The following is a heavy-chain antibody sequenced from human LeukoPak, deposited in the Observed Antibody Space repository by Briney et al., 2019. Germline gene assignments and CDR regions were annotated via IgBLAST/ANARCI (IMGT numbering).Heavy chain of an antibody. CDR1: GFTFSSYA. V-gene: IGHV3-23*01. CDR2: ISGSGGST. D-gene: IGHD7-27*01. J-gene: IGHJ6*02. Sequence: GSLRLSCAASGFTFSSYAMSWVRQAPGKGLEWVSAISGSGGSTYYADPVKGRFTISRDNSKNTLYLQMNSLRAEDTAVYYCARDSGDPRDYYYGMDVWGQGTTVTVSS. CDR3: ARDSGDPRDYYYGMDV.